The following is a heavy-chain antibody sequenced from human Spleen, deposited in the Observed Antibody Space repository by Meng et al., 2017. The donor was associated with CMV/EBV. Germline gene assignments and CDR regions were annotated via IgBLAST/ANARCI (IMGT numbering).Heavy chain of an antibody. D-gene: IGHD2-2*01. V-gene: IGHV3-23*01. CDR2: VSATGGNT. Sequence: GESLKISCAASGFTFSSYTMYWVRQAPGKGLEWVSTVSATGGNTYYADYVKGRFTISRDNSKSTLYLQMNSLRAEDTALYHCAKGDYCSSTNCYHRWGQGTLVTVSS. CDR1: GFTFSSYT. CDR3: AKGDYCSSTNCYHR. J-gene: IGHJ5*02.